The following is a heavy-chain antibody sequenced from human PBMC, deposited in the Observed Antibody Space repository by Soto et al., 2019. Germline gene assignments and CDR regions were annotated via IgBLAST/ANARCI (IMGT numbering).Heavy chain of an antibody. D-gene: IGHD3-10*01. CDR1: GFAFSNYA. CDR3: ARSAGLLWFGESSSHGLGV. V-gene: IGHV3-30-3*01. Sequence: QVQLFESGGGVVQPGRSLRLSCAASGFAFSNYAFHWVRQAPGRGLEWVAVISHDGSDEFYAGSVKGRFIVSRDNSKSTVPLHMNSLSGEDTGIYFCARSAGLLWFGESSSHGLGVWGQGTTVAVSS. CDR2: ISHDGSDE. J-gene: IGHJ6*01.